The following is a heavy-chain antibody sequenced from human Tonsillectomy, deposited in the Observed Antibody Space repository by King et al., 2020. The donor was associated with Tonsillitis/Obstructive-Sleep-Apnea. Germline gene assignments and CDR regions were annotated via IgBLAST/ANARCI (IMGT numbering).Heavy chain of an antibody. D-gene: IGHD3-3*01. Sequence: VQLQESGPGLVKPSETLSLTCTVSGGSISSYYWSWIRQPAGKGLEWIGRIYTSGSTNYNHSLKSRLTMSVDTSKNQFSLKLGSGTAADTAVYYCARDNWDYFLSGSAVGRDVWGQGTPVTVSS. V-gene: IGHV4-4*07. CDR2: IYTSGST. J-gene: IGHJ6*02. CDR1: GGSISSYY. CDR3: ARDNWDYFLSGSAVGRDV.